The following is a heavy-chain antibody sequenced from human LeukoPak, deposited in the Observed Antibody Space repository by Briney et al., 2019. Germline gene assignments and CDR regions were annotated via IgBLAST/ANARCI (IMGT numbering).Heavy chain of an antibody. CDR1: GFTFSSYE. CDR2: ISSSGSTI. V-gene: IGHV3-48*03. J-gene: IGHJ4*02. Sequence: PGGSLRLSCAASGFTFSSYEMNWVRQAPGKGLEWVSYISSSGSTIYYADSVKGRFTISRDNAKISLYLQMNSLRAEDTAVYYCARSPTGSGWYYFDYWGQGTLVTVSS. D-gene: IGHD6-19*01. CDR3: ARSPTGSGWYYFDY.